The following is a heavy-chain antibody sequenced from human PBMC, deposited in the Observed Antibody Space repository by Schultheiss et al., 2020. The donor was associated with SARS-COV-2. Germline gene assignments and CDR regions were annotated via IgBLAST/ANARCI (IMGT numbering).Heavy chain of an antibody. J-gene: IGHJ4*02. CDR2: IYYSGST. CDR1: GGSISSSSYY. V-gene: IGHV4-39*01. CDR3: ARGEYSSSWYSVL. Sequence: SETLSLTCTVSGGSISSSSYYWGWIRQPPGKGLEWIGSIYYSGSTYYNPSLKSRVTISVDTSKNQFSLKLSSVTAADTAVYYCARGEYSSSWYSVLWGQGTLVTVSS. D-gene: IGHD6-13*01.